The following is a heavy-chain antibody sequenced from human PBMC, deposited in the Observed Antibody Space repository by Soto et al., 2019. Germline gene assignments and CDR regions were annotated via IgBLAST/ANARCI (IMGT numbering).Heavy chain of an antibody. CDR3: AREAHSSGRAGTFDP. CDR2: IGANGDST. Sequence: EVQLLESGGGLVQPGGSLRLSCAASGFNFNSYAMSWVRQAPGKGLEWVSHIGANGDSTYYADSVKGRFTISRDNSKNMLYLDMNTLRDEDTALYHCAREAHSSGRAGTFDPWGQGTLVTVSS. D-gene: IGHD6-19*01. CDR1: GFNFNSYA. J-gene: IGHJ5*02. V-gene: IGHV3-23*01.